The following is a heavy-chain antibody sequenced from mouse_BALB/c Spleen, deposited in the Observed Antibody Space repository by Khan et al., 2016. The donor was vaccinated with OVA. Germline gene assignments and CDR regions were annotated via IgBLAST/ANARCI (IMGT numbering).Heavy chain of an antibody. CDR3: ARELFTTVVATPFAY. V-gene: IGHV5-9-3*01. D-gene: IGHD1-1*01. CDR1: GFTFSNYA. J-gene: IGHJ3*01. Sequence: EVELVESGGGLVKPGGSLKLSCAASGFTFSNYAMSWVRQTPEKRLEWVATISSGGSYTYYPDSVQGRFTISRDNAKNTLSLQRSSLRSEDTAIYYCARELFTTVVATPFAYWGQGTLVTVSA. CDR2: ISSGGSYT.